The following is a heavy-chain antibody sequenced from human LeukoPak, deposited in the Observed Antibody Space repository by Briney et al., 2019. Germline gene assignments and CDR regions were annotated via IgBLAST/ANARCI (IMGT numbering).Heavy chain of an antibody. J-gene: IGHJ4*02. D-gene: IGHD3-22*01. V-gene: IGHV3-33*01. CDR1: GFTFSSYG. CDR3: AREYFDSSGYYGDHFDY. CDR2: IWFDGSNK. Sequence: GGSLRLSCAASGFTFSSYGMHWVRQAPGKGLEWVAVIWFDGSNKYYAESVKGRFTISRDNSRNTLYLQMNSLRAEDTAVYYCAREYFDSSGYYGDHFDYWGQGTLVTVCS.